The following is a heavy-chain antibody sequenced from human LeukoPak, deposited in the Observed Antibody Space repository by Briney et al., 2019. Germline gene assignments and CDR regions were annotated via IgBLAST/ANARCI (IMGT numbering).Heavy chain of an antibody. CDR3: ARDRGAHPPAFDY. CDR2: IIPIFGTA. V-gene: IGHV1-69*01. CDR1: GGTFSSYA. J-gene: IGHJ4*02. D-gene: IGHD1-14*01. Sequence: SVKVSCKASGGTFSSYAISWVRQAPGQGLEWMGGIIPIFGTANYAQKFQGRVTITADESTSTAYMELSSLRSEDTAVYYCARDRGAHPPAFDYWGQGTLVTVPS.